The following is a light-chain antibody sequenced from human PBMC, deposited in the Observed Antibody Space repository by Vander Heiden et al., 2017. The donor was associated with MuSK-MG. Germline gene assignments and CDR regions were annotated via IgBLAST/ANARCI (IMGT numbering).Light chain of an antibody. V-gene: IGKV1-33*01. CDR1: QDISNY. Sequence: DTQMTQSPSSLSASVGDRVTITCQASQDISNYLNWYQQKPGKAPKLLIYDASNLETGVPSRFSGSGSGTDFTFTISRLQPEDIATYYCQQYDNRPLTFGGGTKVELK. J-gene: IGKJ4*01. CDR2: DAS. CDR3: QQYDNRPLT.